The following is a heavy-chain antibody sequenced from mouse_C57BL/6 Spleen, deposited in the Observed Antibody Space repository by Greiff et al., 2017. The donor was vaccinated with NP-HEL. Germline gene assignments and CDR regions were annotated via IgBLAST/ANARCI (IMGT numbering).Heavy chain of an antibody. Sequence: VKLQESGAELVRPGASVKLSCKASGYTFTDYYINWVKQRPGQGLEWIARIYPGSGNTYYNEKFKGKATLTAEKSSSTAYMQLSSLTSEDSAVYFCAREGDYFDYWGQGTTLTVSS. CDR1: GYTFTDYY. CDR3: AREGDYFDY. CDR2: IYPGSGNT. J-gene: IGHJ2*01. V-gene: IGHV1-76*01.